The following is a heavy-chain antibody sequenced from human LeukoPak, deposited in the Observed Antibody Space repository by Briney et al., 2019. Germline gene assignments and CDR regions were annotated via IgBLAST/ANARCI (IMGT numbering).Heavy chain of an antibody. V-gene: IGHV4-39*07. CDR3: ARAYGLETPSFDY. CDR2: IYYRGST. Sequence: PSETLSLTCTVSGGSISSSSYYWGWIRQPPGKGLEWIGSIYYRGSTYYNPSLKSRVTISVDTSKNQFSLKLSSVTAADTAVYYCARAYGLETPSFDYWGQGTLVTVSS. CDR1: GGSISSSSYY. D-gene: IGHD3-10*01. J-gene: IGHJ4*02.